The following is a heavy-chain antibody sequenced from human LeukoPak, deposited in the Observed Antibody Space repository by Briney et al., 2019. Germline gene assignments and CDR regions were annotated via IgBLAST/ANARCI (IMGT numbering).Heavy chain of an antibody. CDR1: GFTFSNYG. J-gene: IGHJ4*02. V-gene: IGHV3-30*02. CDR3: ARRWGVNPDY. D-gene: IGHD3-10*01. CDR2: IRYDGSNK. Sequence: GGSLRLSCAASGFTFSNYGMHWVRQAPGKGLEWVAFIRYDGSNKYCADSVKGRFTISRDNSKNTLYLQMNSLRAEDTAVYYCARRWGVNPDYWGQGTLVTVSS.